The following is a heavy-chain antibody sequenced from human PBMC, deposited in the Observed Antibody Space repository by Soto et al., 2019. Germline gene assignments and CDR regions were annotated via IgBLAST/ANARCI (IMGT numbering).Heavy chain of an antibody. CDR1: GFTFSSYG. J-gene: IGHJ5*02. CDR3: ASGVVWQNWFDP. V-gene: IGHV3-30*03. CDR2: IPYDGSNK. D-gene: IGHD2-8*01. Sequence: PGGSLRLSCAASGFTFSSYGMHWVRQAPGKGLEWVAVIPYDGSNKYYADSVKGRFTISRDNSKNTLYLQMNSLRAEDTAVYYCASGVVWQNWFDPWGQGTLVTVSS.